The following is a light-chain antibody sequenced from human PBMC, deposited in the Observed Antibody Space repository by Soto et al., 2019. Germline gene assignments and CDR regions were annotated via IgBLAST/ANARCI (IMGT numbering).Light chain of an antibody. J-gene: IGLJ3*02. Sequence: QSALTQPASVSGSPGQSITIPCSGRSSDLGGLNYVSWYQQHPGKVPKLIIYKVDNRPSGISDRFSASKSGNTASLTISGLPAEDEAHYYCSSYTTVPSPQCVFAGGTKLTVL. CDR3: SSYTTVPSPQCV. CDR2: KVD. CDR1: SSDLGGLNY. V-gene: IGLV2-14*01.